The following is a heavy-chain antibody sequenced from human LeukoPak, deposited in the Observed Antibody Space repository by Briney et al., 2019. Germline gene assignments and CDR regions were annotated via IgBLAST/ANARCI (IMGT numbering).Heavy chain of an antibody. Sequence: SVTVSCKASGHTFTRYYIHWVRQAPGQGLEWMGGIIPILGTANYAQKFQGRVTITADESTSTAYMELSSLRSEDTAVYYCARRRDGYNFLDYWGQGTLVTVSS. D-gene: IGHD5-24*01. V-gene: IGHV1-69*13. J-gene: IGHJ4*02. CDR2: IIPILGTA. CDR1: GHTFTRYY. CDR3: ARRRDGYNFLDY.